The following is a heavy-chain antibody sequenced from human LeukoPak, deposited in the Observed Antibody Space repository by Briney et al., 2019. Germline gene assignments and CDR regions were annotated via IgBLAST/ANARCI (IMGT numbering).Heavy chain of an antibody. CDR3: ARGLGYCSSTNCSPGYYMDV. J-gene: IGHJ6*03. Sequence: GGSLRLSCAASGFTFSDYGMNWVRQAPGKGLEGVSSISRRGTYTHYADSVKGRFTISRENAKNSLHLQMNSLIAEDTAVYYCARGLGYCSSTNCSPGYYMDVWGKGTTVTVSS. V-gene: IGHV3-21*01. CDR1: GFTFSDYG. D-gene: IGHD2-2*01. CDR2: ISRRGTYT.